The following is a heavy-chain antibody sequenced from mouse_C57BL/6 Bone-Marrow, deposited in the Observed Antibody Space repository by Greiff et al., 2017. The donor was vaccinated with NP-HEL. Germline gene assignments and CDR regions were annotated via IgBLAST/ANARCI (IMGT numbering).Heavy chain of an antibody. CDR2: IHPNSGST. CDR3: SRGWVLRELLAY. Sequence: QVQLQQSGAELVKPGASVKLSCKASGYTFTSYWMHWVKQRPGQGLEWIGMIHPNSGSTNYNEKFKSKATLTVDKSSSTAYMQLSSLTSEDSAVYCCSRGWVLRELLAYGGQGTLVTVSA. J-gene: IGHJ3*01. V-gene: IGHV1-64*01. D-gene: IGHD2-3*01. CDR1: GYTFTSYW.